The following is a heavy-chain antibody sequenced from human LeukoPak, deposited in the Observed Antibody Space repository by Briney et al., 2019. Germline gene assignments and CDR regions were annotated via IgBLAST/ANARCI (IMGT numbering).Heavy chain of an antibody. CDR1: GYTFTSYY. CDR3: ARGYCTNGVCYGGVAY. Sequence: ASVKVSCKASGYTFTSYYMHWVRQAPGQGLEWMGIINPSGGSTSYAQKFQGRVTMTRDMSTSTVYMELSSLRSEDTAVYYYARGYCTNGVCYGGVAYWGQGTLVTVSS. CDR2: INPSGGST. V-gene: IGHV1-46*01. D-gene: IGHD2-8*01. J-gene: IGHJ4*02.